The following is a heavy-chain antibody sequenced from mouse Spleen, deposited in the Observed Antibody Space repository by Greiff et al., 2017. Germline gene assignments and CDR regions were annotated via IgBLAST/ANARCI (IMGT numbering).Heavy chain of an antibody. V-gene: IGHV3-6*01. CDR3: ARERGSIYDGYQAWFAY. CDR1: GYSITSGYY. J-gene: IGHJ3*01. Sequence: EVQLQQSGPGLVKPSQSLSLTCSVTGYSITSGYYWKWIRQFPGNKLEWMGYISYDGSNNYNPSLKNRISITRDTSKNQFFLKLNSVTTEDTATYYCARERGSIYDGYQAWFAYWGQGTLVTVSA. D-gene: IGHD2-3*01. CDR2: ISYDGSN.